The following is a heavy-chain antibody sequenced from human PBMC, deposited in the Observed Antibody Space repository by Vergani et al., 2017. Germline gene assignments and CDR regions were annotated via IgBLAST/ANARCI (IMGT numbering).Heavy chain of an antibody. D-gene: IGHD2-15*01. CDR1: GFTFSNAW. Sequence: EVQLVESGGGLVKPGGSLRLSCAASGFTFSNAWMSWVRQAPGKGLEWVGRIQSKTDGGTTDYAAPVKGRFTISRDDSKNTLYLQMNSLKTEDTAVYYRTTWGGYWGQGTLVTVSS. V-gene: IGHV3-15*01. J-gene: IGHJ4*02. CDR3: TTWGGY. CDR2: IQSKTDGGTT.